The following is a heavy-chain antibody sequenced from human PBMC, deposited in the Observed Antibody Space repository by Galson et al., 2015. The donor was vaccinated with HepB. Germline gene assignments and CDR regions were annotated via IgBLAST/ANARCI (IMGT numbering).Heavy chain of an antibody. Sequence: SVKVSCKASGYTFTSYGISWVRQAPGQGLEWMGWISVYNGNTNYAQKVQGRVTMTTDTSTSTAYMELRSLRSDDTAVYYCARDFDDSSGYYYLGYWGQGTLVTVSS. J-gene: IGHJ4*02. D-gene: IGHD3-22*01. CDR2: ISVYNGNT. V-gene: IGHV1-18*01. CDR3: ARDFDDSSGYYYLGY. CDR1: GYTFTSYG.